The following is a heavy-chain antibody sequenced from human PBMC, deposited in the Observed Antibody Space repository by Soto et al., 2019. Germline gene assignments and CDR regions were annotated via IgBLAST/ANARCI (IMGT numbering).Heavy chain of an antibody. D-gene: IGHD5-18*01. CDR3: ARVDTAMVLQGVRYYYYGMDV. Sequence: QVQLQESGPGLVKPSQTLSLTCTVSGGSISSGDYYWSWIRQPPGKGLEWIGYIYYSGSTNYNPSLKSRVTISLETSKNQFSLKLSSVTAADTAVYYCARVDTAMVLQGVRYYYYGMDVWGQGTTVTVSS. V-gene: IGHV4-61*08. CDR2: IYYSGST. CDR1: GGSISSGDYY. J-gene: IGHJ6*02.